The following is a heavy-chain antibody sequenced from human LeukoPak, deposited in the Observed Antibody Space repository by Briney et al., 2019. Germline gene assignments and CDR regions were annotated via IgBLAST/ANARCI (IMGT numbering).Heavy chain of an antibody. CDR3: ARDDATFLVHWFDP. Sequence: ASVKVSCKTSGYAFTDYYMHWVRQAPGQGLEWMGWINPNSGGTNYAQKFQGRVTMTRDTSISTAYMELNRLRSDDTAVYYCARDDATFLVHWFDPWGQGTLVTVSS. D-gene: IGHD6-13*01. CDR1: GYAFTDYY. V-gene: IGHV1-2*02. CDR2: INPNSGGT. J-gene: IGHJ5*02.